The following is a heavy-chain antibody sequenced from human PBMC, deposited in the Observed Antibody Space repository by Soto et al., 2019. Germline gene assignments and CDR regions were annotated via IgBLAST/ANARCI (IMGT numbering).Heavy chain of an antibody. CDR2: IYHSGST. CDR1: GGYISSGGYS. V-gene: IGHV4-30-2*01. D-gene: IGHD4-4*01. J-gene: IGHJ5*02. Sequence: QLPLQESGSGMVKTSQTLSLTGSVSGGYISSGGYSWSWIRQPPGKGLEWIGYIYHSGSTYYNPSLKSRVTISVDRSKNQFSLKLSSVNAADTAVYYCARTVPFDPWCQGTMVTVSS. CDR3: ARTVPFDP.